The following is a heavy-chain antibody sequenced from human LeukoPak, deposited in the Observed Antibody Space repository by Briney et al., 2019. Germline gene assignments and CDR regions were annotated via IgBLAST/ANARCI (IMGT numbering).Heavy chain of an antibody. J-gene: IGHJ4*02. V-gene: IGHV3-30-3*01. CDR2: ISYDGSNK. D-gene: IGHD6-6*01. Sequence: PGGSLRLSCAASGFTFSSYAMHWVRRAPGKGLEWVAVISYDGSNKYYADSVKGRFTISRDNSKNTLYLQMNSLRAEDTAVYYCAKATIEYSSSSDKYFDYWGQGTLVTVSS. CDR3: AKATIEYSSSSDKYFDY. CDR1: GFTFSSYA.